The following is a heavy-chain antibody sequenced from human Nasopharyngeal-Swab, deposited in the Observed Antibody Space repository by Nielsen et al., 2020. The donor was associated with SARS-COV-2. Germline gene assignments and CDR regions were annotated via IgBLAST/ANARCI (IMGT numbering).Heavy chain of an antibody. CDR1: GFIFSASA. V-gene: IGHV3-73*01. Sequence: GESLKISCAASGFIFSASAIHWVRQASGKGLEWVGRIGDKEHNYATTYGASVQGRFTFSRDDSKNTAFLQMDSLKTEDTALYYCTTDFYFDYWGQGTLVTVSS. CDR3: TTDFYFDY. CDR2: IGDKEHNYAT. J-gene: IGHJ4*02.